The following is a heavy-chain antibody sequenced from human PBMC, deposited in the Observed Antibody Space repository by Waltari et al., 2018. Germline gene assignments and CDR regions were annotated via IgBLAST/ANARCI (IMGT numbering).Heavy chain of an antibody. CDR3: TTDQGDSYTFYSFDY. CDR1: GFTFSNQG. V-gene: IGHV3-15*01. CDR2: IKTQSDGGGAT. Sequence: EVQLVESGGGLVNPGGSLRLSCAASGFTFSNQGVDWVRQAPGKGLEWIARIKTQSDGGGATYYAAPVTGRFTVSRDDSKNMLYLQMSSLKTEDTAMYYCTTDQGDSYTFYSFDYWGQGTLVTVSS. J-gene: IGHJ4*02. D-gene: IGHD3-16*02.